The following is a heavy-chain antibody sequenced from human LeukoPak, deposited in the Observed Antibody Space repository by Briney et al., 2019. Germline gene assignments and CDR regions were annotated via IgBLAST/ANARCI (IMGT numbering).Heavy chain of an antibody. CDR3: ARHPRYGVNASAFDS. J-gene: IGHJ4*02. CDR1: GGSIIDYY. CDR2: IYFTGTT. V-gene: IGHV4-59*08. D-gene: IGHD4-23*01. Sequence: PSETLSLTCTVSGGSIIDYYLNWIRQPPGKGLEWMGYIYFTGTTHYNPSVESRVTMSVDTSKNQFSLSLRTVTAADAAIYYCARHPRYGVNASAFDSWGQGTLVTVSS.